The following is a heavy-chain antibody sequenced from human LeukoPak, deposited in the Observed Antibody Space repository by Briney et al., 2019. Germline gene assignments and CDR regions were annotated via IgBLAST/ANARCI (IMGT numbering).Heavy chain of an antibody. D-gene: IGHD2-15*01. CDR1: GGSISASSYN. CDR3: AGHKGYCSGGGCSDFDY. J-gene: IGHJ4*02. Sequence: SETLSLTCTVSGGSISASSYNWGWIRQPPGKGMEWIGSIYNRGSTYYNPSLKSRVTISVDTSKNQLSLRLSSVAAADTAEYYCAGHKGYCSGGGCSDFDYWGQRTLVTVSS. CDR2: IYNRGST. V-gene: IGHV4-39*01.